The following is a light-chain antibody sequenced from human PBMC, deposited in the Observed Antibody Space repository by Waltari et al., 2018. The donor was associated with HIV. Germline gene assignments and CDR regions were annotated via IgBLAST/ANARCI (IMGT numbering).Light chain of an antibody. CDR3: QQYSTWPPWT. CDR1: PSVSTK. Sequence: EIVLTQSPATLSVFPGERATLSCRASPSVSTKLAWYRQKPGQSPRLLIYDASTRATGIPARFSGSGSGTEFTLTIISLQSEDFALYFCQQYSTWPPWTFGQGTQLEIK. CDR2: DAS. J-gene: IGKJ1*01. V-gene: IGKV3-15*01.